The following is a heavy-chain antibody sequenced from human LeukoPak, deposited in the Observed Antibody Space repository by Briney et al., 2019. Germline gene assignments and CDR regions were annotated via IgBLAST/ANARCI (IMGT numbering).Heavy chain of an antibody. D-gene: IGHD2-15*01. J-gene: IGHJ6*02. CDR2: IYYSGST. CDR3: ARDPGEDIVVVVAATNYYGMDV. V-gene: IGHV4-59*01. Sequence: SETLSLTCTVSGGSISSYYWSWIRQPPEKGLEWIGYIYYSGSTNYNPSLKSRVTMSVDTSKNQFSLKLSSVTAADTAVYYCARDPGEDIVVVVAATNYYGMDVWGQGTTVTVSS. CDR1: GGSISSYY.